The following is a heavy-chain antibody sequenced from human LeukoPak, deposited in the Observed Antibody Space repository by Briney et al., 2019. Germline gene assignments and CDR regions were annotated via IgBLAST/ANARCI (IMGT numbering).Heavy chain of an antibody. D-gene: IGHD2-2*01. J-gene: IGHJ6*03. Sequence: SSETLSLTCTVSGGSISSNYWSWIRQPAGKGLEWIGRIYTSGSTNYNPSLKSRVTMSVDTSKNQFSLKLSSVTAADAAVYYCARSVSCGTSCYHPHDYYYYYYMDVWGKGTTVTVSS. CDR2: IYTSGST. CDR1: GGSISSNY. CDR3: ARSVSCGTSCYHPHDYYYYYYMDV. V-gene: IGHV4-4*07.